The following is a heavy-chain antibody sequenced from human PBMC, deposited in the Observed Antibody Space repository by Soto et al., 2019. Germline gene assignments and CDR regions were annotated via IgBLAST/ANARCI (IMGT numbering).Heavy chain of an antibody. Sequence: GASVKVSCKASGGTFSSYAISWVRQAPGQGLEWMGGIIPIFGTANYAQKFQGRVTITADESTSTAYMELSSLRSEDTAVYYCARSYNWNYGPRAYEHSYYSYGMHLWGKGSTVTVSS. J-gene: IGHJ6*04. CDR3: ARSYNWNYGPRAYEHSYYSYGMHL. CDR1: GGTFSSYA. V-gene: IGHV1-69*13. D-gene: IGHD1-7*01. CDR2: IIPIFGTA.